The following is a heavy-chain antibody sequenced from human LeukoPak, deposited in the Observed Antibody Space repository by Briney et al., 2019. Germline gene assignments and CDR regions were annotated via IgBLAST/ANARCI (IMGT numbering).Heavy chain of an antibody. Sequence: SETLSLACTVSGGSISSYYWSWIRQPPGKGLEWIGYIYYSGSTNYNPSLKSRVTISVDTSKNQFSLKLSSVTAADTAVYYCARGTYMYCSCGSCYSGSMPFDYWGQGTLVTVSS. V-gene: IGHV4-59*01. CDR3: ARGTYMYCSCGSCYSGSMPFDY. CDR1: GGSISSYY. D-gene: IGHD2-15*01. CDR2: IYYSGST. J-gene: IGHJ4*02.